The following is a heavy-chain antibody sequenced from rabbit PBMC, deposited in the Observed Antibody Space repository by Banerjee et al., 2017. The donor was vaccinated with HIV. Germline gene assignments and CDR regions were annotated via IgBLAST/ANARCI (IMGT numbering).Heavy chain of an antibody. Sequence: QSLEESGGDLVKPGASLTLTCTVSGFSFSSNYYMCWVRQAPGKGLEWIACIYAGSTGSTYYANWVNGRFTISKTSSTTVTLQMTSLTAADTATYFCAREYPSYATSSGYGGFYFNLWGPGTLVTVS. V-gene: IGHV1S40*01. CDR3: AREYPSYATSSGYGGFYFNL. CDR1: GFSFSSNYY. J-gene: IGHJ4*01. D-gene: IGHD1-1*01. CDR2: IYAGSTGST.